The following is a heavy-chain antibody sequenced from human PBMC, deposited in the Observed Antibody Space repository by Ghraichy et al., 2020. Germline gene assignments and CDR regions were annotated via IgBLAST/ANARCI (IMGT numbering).Heavy chain of an antibody. CDR3: ARGTSPTSSYYFAY. J-gene: IGHJ4*02. CDR1: GDSISNYC. V-gene: IGHV4-4*07. CDR2: ITGSGST. D-gene: IGHD2-2*01. Sequence: SETLSLTCTVSGDSISNYCWNWIRQRAGKGLEWVGLITGSGSTNYHHTLKSQVTISVDTSNNQYSLRLTSMTAADTAVYYCARGTSPTSSYYFAYGGQGSPVTV.